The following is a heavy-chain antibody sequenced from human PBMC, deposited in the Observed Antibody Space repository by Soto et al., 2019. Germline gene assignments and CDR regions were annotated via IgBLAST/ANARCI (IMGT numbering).Heavy chain of an antibody. CDR3: ARDGASAMVPYYYGMDV. CDR1: GFTFSSYW. CDR2: IKQDGSEK. D-gene: IGHD5-18*01. Sequence: EVQLVESGGGLVQPGGSLRLSCAASGFTFSSYWMSWVRPAPGKGLEWVANIKQDGSEKYYVDSVKGRFTISRDNAKNSLYLQMNSLRAEDTAVYYCARDGASAMVPYYYGMDVWGQGTTVTVSS. J-gene: IGHJ6*01. V-gene: IGHV3-7*01.